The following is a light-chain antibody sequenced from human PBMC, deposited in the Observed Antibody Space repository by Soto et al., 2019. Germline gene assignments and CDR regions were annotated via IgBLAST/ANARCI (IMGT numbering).Light chain of an antibody. V-gene: IGLV2-23*01. CDR2: EGS. J-gene: IGLJ1*01. Sequence: QSVLTQPASVSGSPGQSITISCTETSSDVGSYNLVSWYQQHPGKAPKLMIYEGSKRPSGVSNRFSGSKSGNTASLTISGLQAEDEDDYYCCSYAGSSTYVFGTGTKVTV. CDR3: CSYAGSSTYV. CDR1: SSDVGSYNL.